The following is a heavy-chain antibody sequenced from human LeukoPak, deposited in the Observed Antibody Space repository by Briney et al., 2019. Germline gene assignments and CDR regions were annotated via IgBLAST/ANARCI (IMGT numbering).Heavy chain of an antibody. V-gene: IGHV1-69*06. CDR1: GGTFSSYA. J-gene: IGHJ6*04. Sequence: SVKVSRKASGGTFSSYAISWVRQAPGQGLEWMGGIIPIFGTANYAQKFQGRVTITADKSTSTAYMELSSLRSEDTAVYYCARDFGPNGLLWFGELTGYGMDVWGKGTTVTVSS. D-gene: IGHD3-10*01. CDR2: IIPIFGTA. CDR3: ARDFGPNGLLWFGELTGYGMDV.